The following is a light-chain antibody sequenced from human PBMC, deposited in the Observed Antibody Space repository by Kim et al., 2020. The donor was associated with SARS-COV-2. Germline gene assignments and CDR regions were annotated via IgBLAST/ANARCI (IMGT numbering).Light chain of an antibody. CDR2: SAS. V-gene: IGKV1-39*01. J-gene: IGKJ2*02. Sequence: SDSVGDRVTLTCRESQSISSYLNWYQQKPGKAPKLLIYSASSLQSGVPSKFSASGSGTDFSFTITSLQPEDAATYFCQQTYSYPRTFGQGTKLEI. CDR1: QSISSY. CDR3: QQTYSYPRT.